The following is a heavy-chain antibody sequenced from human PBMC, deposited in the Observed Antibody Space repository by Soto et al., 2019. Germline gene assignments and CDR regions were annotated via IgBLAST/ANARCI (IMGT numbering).Heavy chain of an antibody. CDR2: IWYDGSNK. CDR1: GFTFSSYG. Sequence: PGGSLRLSCGALGFTFSSYGMHWVRQAPGKGLEWVAVIWYDGSNKYYADSVKGRFTISRDNSKNTLYLQMNSLRAEDTAVYYCARDYYDSSGYVPNYYFEYWGQGTLVTVSS. V-gene: IGHV3-33*01. CDR3: ARDYYDSSGYVPNYYFEY. J-gene: IGHJ4*02. D-gene: IGHD3-22*01.